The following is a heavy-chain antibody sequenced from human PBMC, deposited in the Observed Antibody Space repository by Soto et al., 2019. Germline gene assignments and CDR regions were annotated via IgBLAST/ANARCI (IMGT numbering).Heavy chain of an antibody. Sequence: ASVKVSCKASGYTFTSYAMHWVRQAPGQGLEWMGWINPNSGGTNYAQKFQGWVTMTRDTSISTAYMELSRLRSDDTAVYYCAREGGSSSPYGMDVWGQGTTVTVSS. D-gene: IGHD6-6*01. V-gene: IGHV1-2*04. J-gene: IGHJ6*02. CDR2: INPNSGGT. CDR1: GYTFTSYA. CDR3: AREGGSSSPYGMDV.